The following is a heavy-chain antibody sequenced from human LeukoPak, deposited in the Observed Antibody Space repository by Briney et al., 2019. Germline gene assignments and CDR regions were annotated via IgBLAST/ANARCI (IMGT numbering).Heavy chain of an antibody. CDR1: GFTFSSYA. J-gene: IGHJ4*02. CDR3: ARDGMDAGVAAAIFEECYFDY. V-gene: IGHV3-30*04. D-gene: IGHD2-2*02. Sequence: PGGSLTLSCVASGFTFSSYAMHWVRQAPGKGLEWVAVISYDGSNKYYADSVKGRFTISRDNSKNTLYLQMNSLSSEDTAVYYCARDGMDAGVAAAIFEECYFDYWGQGTLVTVYS. CDR2: ISYDGSNK.